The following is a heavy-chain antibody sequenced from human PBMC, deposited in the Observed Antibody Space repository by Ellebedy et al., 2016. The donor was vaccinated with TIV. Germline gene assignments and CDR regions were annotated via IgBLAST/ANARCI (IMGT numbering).Heavy chain of an antibody. Sequence: MPSETLSLTCTVSGGSISSYYWSWIRQPPGKGLEWIGYISYSGSTNYNPSLKSRVTISVDTSKNQFSLKLSSVTAADTAVYYCARDYTDWYFDLWGRGTLVTVSS. D-gene: IGHD2-2*02. J-gene: IGHJ2*01. CDR2: ISYSGST. V-gene: IGHV4-59*12. CDR3: ARDYTDWYFDL. CDR1: GGSISSYY.